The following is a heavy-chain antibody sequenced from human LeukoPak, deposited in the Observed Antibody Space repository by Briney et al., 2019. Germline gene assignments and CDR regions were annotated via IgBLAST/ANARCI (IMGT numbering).Heavy chain of an antibody. CDR2: INYSGST. J-gene: IGHJ4*02. Sequence: KPSETLSLTCTVSGGSISSGSSSWGWVRQPPGKGLEWIGNINYSGSTYYNPSLKGRVTISVDTSKSQFSLKLSSVTAADTAVYYCARRDSAYGARLDYWGQGTLVTVSS. CDR3: ARRDSAYGARLDY. D-gene: IGHD5-12*01. CDR1: GGSISSGSSS. V-gene: IGHV4-39*01.